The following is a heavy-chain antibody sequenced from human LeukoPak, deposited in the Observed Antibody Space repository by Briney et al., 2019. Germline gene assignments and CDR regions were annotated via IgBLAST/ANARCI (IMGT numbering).Heavy chain of an antibody. CDR2: IYYSGST. CDR1: GGSISSYY. V-gene: IGHV4-59*05. CDR3: ARSYYGSGSYYHRLPWDYYYYMDV. Sequence: PETLSLTCTVSGGSISSYYWSWIRQPPGKGLEWIGSIYYSGSTYYNPSLKSRVTISVDTSKNQFSLKLSSVTAADTAVYYCARSYYGSGSYYHRLPWDYYYYMDVWGKGTTVTISS. D-gene: IGHD3-10*01. J-gene: IGHJ6*03.